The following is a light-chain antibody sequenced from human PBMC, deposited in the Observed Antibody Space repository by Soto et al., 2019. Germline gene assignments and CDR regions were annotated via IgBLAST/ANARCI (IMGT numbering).Light chain of an antibody. Sequence: QSVLTQPPSASGTPGQRVTISCSGSSSNIGSNYVYWYQQLPGTAPELLIYRNNQRPSGVPDRFSGSKSGTSASLAISGLRSEDEADYYCAAWDDSLSAYVVFGGGTKLTVL. CDR3: AAWDDSLSAYVV. V-gene: IGLV1-47*01. CDR1: SSNIGSNY. CDR2: RNN. J-gene: IGLJ2*01.